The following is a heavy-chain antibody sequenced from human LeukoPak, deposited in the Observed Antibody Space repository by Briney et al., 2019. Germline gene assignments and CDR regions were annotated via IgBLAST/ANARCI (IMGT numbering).Heavy chain of an antibody. CDR2: FDPEDGET. Sequence: ASVKVSCKVSGYTLTELSMHWVRQAPGKGLEWMGGFDPEDGETIYAQKFQGRVTMTEDTSTDTAYMELSSLRSEDTAVYYCATVIRRIQLWFVTSFDIWGQGTMVTVS. J-gene: IGHJ3*02. V-gene: IGHV1-24*01. D-gene: IGHD5-18*01. CDR1: GYTLTELS. CDR3: ATVIRRIQLWFVTSFDI.